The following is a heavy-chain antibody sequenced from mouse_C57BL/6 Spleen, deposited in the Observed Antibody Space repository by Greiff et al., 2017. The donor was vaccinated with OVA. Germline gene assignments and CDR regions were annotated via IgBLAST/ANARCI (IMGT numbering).Heavy chain of an antibody. D-gene: IGHD1-1*01. J-gene: IGHJ1*03. Sequence: EVQLQQSGAELVRPGASVKLSCTASGFNIKDYYMHWVKQRPEQGLEWIGRIDPEDGDTAYAPKFQGKATMTADTSSNTAYLQLSSLTSEDTAVYYCTRYYYGSRWYFDVWGTGTTVTVSS. V-gene: IGHV14-1*01. CDR1: GFNIKDYY. CDR2: IDPEDGDT. CDR3: TRYYYGSRWYFDV.